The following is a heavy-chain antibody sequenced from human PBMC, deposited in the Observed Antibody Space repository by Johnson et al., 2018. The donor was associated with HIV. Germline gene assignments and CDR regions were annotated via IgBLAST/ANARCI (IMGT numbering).Heavy chain of an antibody. CDR1: GFNFDDYG. D-gene: IGHD2-15*01. CDR2: INWNGGST. V-gene: IGHV3-20*04. J-gene: IGHJ3*02. CDR3: ARDPVFCAGGTCYSNVFDI. Sequence: VKLVEYGGGVVRPGESLRLSCTVSGFNFDDYGMSWVRQAPGKGLEWVSGINWNGGSTTYADSVRGRFTVSRDNAKSSLYLQMNSLRAEDTALYFCARDPVFCAGGTCYSNVFDIWGQGTMVTVSS.